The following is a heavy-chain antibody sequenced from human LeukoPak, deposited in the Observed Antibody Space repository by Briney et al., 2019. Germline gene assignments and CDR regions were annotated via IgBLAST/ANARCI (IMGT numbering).Heavy chain of an antibody. CDR3: AREGGYCSSTSCYHPAFDY. CDR2: IYYSGST. V-gene: IGHV4-31*03. D-gene: IGHD2-2*01. Sequence: SQTLSLTCTVSGGSISSGGYYWSWIRQHPGKGLEWIGYIYYSGSTYYNPSLKSRVTISVDTFKNQFSLKLSSVTAADTAVYYCAREGGYCSSTSCYHPAFDYWGQGTLVTVSS. J-gene: IGHJ4*02. CDR1: GGSISSGGYY.